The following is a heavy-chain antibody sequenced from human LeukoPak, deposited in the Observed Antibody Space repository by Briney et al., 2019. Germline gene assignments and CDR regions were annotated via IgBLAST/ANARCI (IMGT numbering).Heavy chain of an antibody. CDR1: GFTFSSYG. V-gene: IGHV3-33*06. J-gene: IGHJ4*02. Sequence: PGGSLRLSCAASGFTFSSYGMHWVRQAPGKGLEWVAVIWYDGSNKYYADSVKGRFTISRDNSKNTLYLQMNSLRAEDTAVYYCAKGPRLWSGYYTPEYYFDYWGQGTLVTVSP. D-gene: IGHD3-3*01. CDR2: IWYDGSNK. CDR3: AKGPRLWSGYYTPEYYFDY.